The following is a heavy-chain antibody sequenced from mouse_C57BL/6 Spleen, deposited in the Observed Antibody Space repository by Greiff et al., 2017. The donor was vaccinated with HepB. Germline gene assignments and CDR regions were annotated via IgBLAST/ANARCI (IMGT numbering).Heavy chain of an antibody. J-gene: IGHJ4*01. CDR2: ISDGGSYT. D-gene: IGHD2-1*01. CDR3: ARAIYKRDAMDY. Sequence: EVQLVESGGGLVKPGGSLKLSCAASGFTFSSYAMSWVRQTPEKRLEWVATISDGGSYTYYPDNVKGRFTISRDNAKNNLYLQMSHLKSEDTAMYYCARAIYKRDAMDYWGQGTSVTVSS. CDR1: GFTFSSYA. V-gene: IGHV5-4*01.